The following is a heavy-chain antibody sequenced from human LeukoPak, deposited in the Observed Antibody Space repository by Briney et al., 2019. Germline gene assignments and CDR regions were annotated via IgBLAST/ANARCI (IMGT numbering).Heavy chain of an antibody. Sequence: PSETLSLTCAVSGGSISSGDYSWSWIRQPPGKGLEWIGYIYHSGSTYYNPSLKSRVTISVDRSKNQFSLKLSSVTAADTAVYYCARGSESGTKTYWYFDLWGRGTLVTVSS. D-gene: IGHD1-7*01. CDR2: IYHSGST. J-gene: IGHJ2*01. CDR3: ARGSESGTKTYWYFDL. V-gene: IGHV4-30-2*01. CDR1: GGSISSGDYS.